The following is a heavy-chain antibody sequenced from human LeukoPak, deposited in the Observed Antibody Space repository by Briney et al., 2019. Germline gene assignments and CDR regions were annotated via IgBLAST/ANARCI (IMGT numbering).Heavy chain of an antibody. D-gene: IGHD3-3*01. J-gene: IGHJ4*02. Sequence: KPGGSLRLSCAASGFTFSSYSMNWVRQAPGKGLEWVSSISSSSSYIYYADSVKGRFTISRDNAKNSLYLQMNSLRAEDTAVYYCARTLNYDFWSGYSDYWGQGTLVTVSS. CDR1: GFTFSSYS. V-gene: IGHV3-21*01. CDR2: ISSSSSYI. CDR3: ARTLNYDFWSGYSDY.